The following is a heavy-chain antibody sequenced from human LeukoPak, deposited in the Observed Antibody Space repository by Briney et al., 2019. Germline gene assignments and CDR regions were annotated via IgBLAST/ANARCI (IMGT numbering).Heavy chain of an antibody. D-gene: IGHD1-7*01. V-gene: IGHV4-39*01. Sequence: SETLSLTCTVSGTSISSSFYYWGWIRQPPGKGLEWIGSIYYSGSTYYNPSLKSRVIISVDTSENQFSLKLNSVTAADTAVYYCARITGTTSGLYWGQGTLVTVSS. CDR2: IYYSGST. J-gene: IGHJ4*02. CDR1: GTSISSSFYY. CDR3: ARITGTTSGLY.